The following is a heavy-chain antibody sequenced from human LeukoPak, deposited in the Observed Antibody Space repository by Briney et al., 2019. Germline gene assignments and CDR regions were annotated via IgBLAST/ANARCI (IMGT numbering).Heavy chain of an antibody. D-gene: IGHD1-1*01. CDR1: RFTFREQY. CDR2: TRNKAKSYTT. J-gene: IGHJ4*02. Sequence: GGSLRLSCAPSRFTFREQYMVSVPQAPGKGLEWFGRTRNKAKSYTTEYAASVKGRFSISRDDSKNSLYLQMNSLKTEDTALYFTACGQNVDDPFGCWGQGTLVTVSS. CDR3: ACGQNVDDPFGC. V-gene: IGHV3-72*01.